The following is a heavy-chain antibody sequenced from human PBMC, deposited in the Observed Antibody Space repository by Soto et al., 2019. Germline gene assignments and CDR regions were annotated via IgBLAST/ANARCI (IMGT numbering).Heavy chain of an antibody. Sequence: QITLKESGPTLVKPTQTLTLTCTFSGFSLSTSGVGVGWIRQPPGKALEWLALIYWDDDKRYSPSLKSRLTNTKDTSKNQVVLTMTNMDPVDTATYYCARVTFLKSYYYYGMDVWGQGTTVTVSS. CDR1: GFSLSTSGVG. CDR3: ARVTFLKSYYYYGMDV. D-gene: IGHD3-16*01. V-gene: IGHV2-5*02. CDR2: IYWDDDK. J-gene: IGHJ6*02.